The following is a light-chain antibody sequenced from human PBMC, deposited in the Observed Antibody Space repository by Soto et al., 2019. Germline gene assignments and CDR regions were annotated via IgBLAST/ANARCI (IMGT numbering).Light chain of an antibody. V-gene: IGLV2-14*01. CDR1: FSDVGTYNY. CDR2: EVS. Sequence: QSVLTQPASVSGSPGQSITISCTGTFSDVGTYNYVSWYQQHPGKAPKLMIYEVSNRPSGVSNRFSGSKSDNTASLTISGLQAEDEADYYCNSYTSSSTWLFGGGTKLTVL. CDR3: NSYTSSSTWL. J-gene: IGLJ3*02.